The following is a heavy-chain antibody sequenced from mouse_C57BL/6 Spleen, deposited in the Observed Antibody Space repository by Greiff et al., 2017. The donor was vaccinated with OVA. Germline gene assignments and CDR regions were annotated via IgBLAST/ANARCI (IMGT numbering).Heavy chain of an antibody. Sequence: QVQLQQPGTELVKPGASVKLSCKASGYTFTSYWMHWVKQRPGQGLEWIGNINPSNGGTNYNEKFKSKATLTVDKSSSTAYMQLSSLTSEDSAVYYCAILDGYRPYWYFDVWGTGTTVTVSS. D-gene: IGHD2-3*01. V-gene: IGHV1-53*01. CDR1: GYTFTSYW. J-gene: IGHJ1*03. CDR3: AILDGYRPYWYFDV. CDR2: INPSNGGT.